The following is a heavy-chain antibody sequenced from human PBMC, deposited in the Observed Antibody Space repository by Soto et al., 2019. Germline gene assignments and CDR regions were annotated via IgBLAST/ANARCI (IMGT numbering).Heavy chain of an antibody. J-gene: IGHJ3*02. V-gene: IGHV4-31*03. CDR2: IYYSGST. D-gene: IGHD3-9*01. Sequence: QVQLQESGPGLVKPSQTLSLTCTVSGGSISSGGYYWSWIRQHPGKGLEWIGYIYYSGSTYYNPSLQSRVTISVDTSKNQFSLKLSSVTAADTAVYYCARVLYISHTCLLAFDIWGQGTMVTVSS. CDR3: ARVLYISHTCLLAFDI. CDR1: GGSISSGGYY.